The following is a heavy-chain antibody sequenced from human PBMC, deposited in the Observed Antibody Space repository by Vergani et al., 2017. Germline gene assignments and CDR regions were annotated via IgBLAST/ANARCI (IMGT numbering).Heavy chain of an antibody. V-gene: IGHV1-46*01. J-gene: IGHJ4*02. Sequence: QVQLVQSGAEVKKPGASVKVSCKASGYTFTSYYMHWVRQAPGQGLEWMGIINPSGGSTSYAQKFQGRVTMTRDTSTSTVYMELTSLRLEDTAVYYCASNTYWSGNGEDHWGQGTLITVSS. D-gene: IGHD3-3*01. CDR1: GYTFTSYY. CDR2: INPSGGST. CDR3: ASNTYWSGNGEDH.